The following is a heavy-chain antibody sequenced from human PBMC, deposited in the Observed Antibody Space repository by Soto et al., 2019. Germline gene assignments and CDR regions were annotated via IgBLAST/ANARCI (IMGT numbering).Heavy chain of an antibody. V-gene: IGHV1-3*01. J-gene: IGHJ4*02. CDR3: ARDPGYSYGYN. CDR2: RRAGKGNT. Sequence: SCRASGYTFTYLAMHWVGEGRGQRSERMGWRRAGKGNTKDTQKIEGRVTITRDTCASTAYMELSRLRSEDTAVYYCARDPGYSYGYNWGQATLATVSS. D-gene: IGHD5-18*01. CDR1: GYTFTYLA.